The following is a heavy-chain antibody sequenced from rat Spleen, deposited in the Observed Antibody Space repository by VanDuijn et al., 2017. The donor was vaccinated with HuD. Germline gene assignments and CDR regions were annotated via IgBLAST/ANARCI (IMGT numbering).Heavy chain of an antibody. CDR3: VRKGYVRDWYVDF. Sequence: EVQLVESGGGLVQTGRSLKLSCVASGFTFNNYWMTWIRQAPTQGLEWVASIYSGGGTTYYRDSVKGRFTISRDNAKSTLFLQMDSLRSEDTATYYCVRKGYVRDWYVDFWGPGSVVTVSS. D-gene: IGHD2-3*01. V-gene: IGHV5-25*01. CDR1: GFTFNNYW. CDR2: IYSGGGTT. J-gene: IGHJ1*01.